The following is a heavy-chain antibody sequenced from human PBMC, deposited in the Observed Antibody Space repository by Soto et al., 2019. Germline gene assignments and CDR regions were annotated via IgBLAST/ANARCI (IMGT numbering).Heavy chain of an antibody. J-gene: IGHJ4*02. V-gene: IGHV1-24*01. Sequence: ASVKVSCKVSGYTLTELSMNWVRQAPGKGLEWMGGFDPEDGETIYAQKFQGRVTMTEDTSTDTAYMELSSLRSEDTAVYYCATNYDSSGYYRLFDYWGQGTLVTVSS. CDR2: FDPEDGET. CDR3: ATNYDSSGYYRLFDY. CDR1: GYTLTELS. D-gene: IGHD3-22*01.